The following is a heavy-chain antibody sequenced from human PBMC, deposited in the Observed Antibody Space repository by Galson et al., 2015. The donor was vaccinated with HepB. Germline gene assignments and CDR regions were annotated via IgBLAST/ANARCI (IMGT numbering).Heavy chain of an antibody. Sequence: SVKVSCKASGGTFSSYAISWVRQAPGQGPEWMGGIIPIFGTANYAQKFQGRVTITADKSTRTAYMELSSLRSEDTAVFYCARSGTGMAVTAPLSYYYYYGMDVWGPGTTVTVSS. CDR1: GGTFSSYA. J-gene: IGHJ6*02. D-gene: IGHD6-19*01. V-gene: IGHV1-69*06. CDR3: ARSGTGMAVTAPLSYYYYYGMDV. CDR2: IIPIFGTA.